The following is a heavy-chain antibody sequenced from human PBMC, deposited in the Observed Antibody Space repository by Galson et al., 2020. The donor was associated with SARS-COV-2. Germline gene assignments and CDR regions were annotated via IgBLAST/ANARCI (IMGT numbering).Heavy chain of an antibody. Sequence: SETLSLTCVVSRGAMSNQNWWSWVRQPPGKGLEWIGDINHRGRPNYNPSLKTRVTLSLDMSKDQFSLTLTSVTAADTAVYYCARERHDHSGVMAKYYFDFWGPGTLVTVSS. CDR1: RGAMSNQNW. CDR3: ARERHDHSGVMAKYYFDF. D-gene: IGHD4-4*01. CDR2: INHRGRP. V-gene: IGHV4-4*02. J-gene: IGHJ4*01.